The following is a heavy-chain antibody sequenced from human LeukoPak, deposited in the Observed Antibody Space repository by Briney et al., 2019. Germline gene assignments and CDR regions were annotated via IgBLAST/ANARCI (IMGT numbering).Heavy chain of an antibody. CDR2: IYTDGST. CDR1: GGSISPYF. CDR3: ARRQTYFDY. V-gene: IGHV4-4*09. J-gene: IGHJ4*02. Sequence: SETLSLTCTVSGGSISPYFWRWIRQPPGKGLEWIGYIYTDGSTKYNPSLKSRVTISLDTPKNQFSLKLSSVTAADTAVYYCARRQTYFDYWGQGTLVTVSS.